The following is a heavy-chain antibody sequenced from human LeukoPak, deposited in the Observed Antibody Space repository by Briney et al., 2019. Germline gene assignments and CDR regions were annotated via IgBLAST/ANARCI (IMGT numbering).Heavy chain of an antibody. CDR3: AKDRAAGYYFDY. CDR2: ISGSGGST. Sequence: PGGSQRLSCAASGFTFSSYAMSWVRQAPGKGLEWVSAISGSGGSTYYADSVKGRFTISRDNSKNTLYLQMNSLRAEDTAVYYCAKDRAAGYYFDYWGQGTLVTVSS. CDR1: GFTFSSYA. D-gene: IGHD6-13*01. V-gene: IGHV3-23*01. J-gene: IGHJ4*02.